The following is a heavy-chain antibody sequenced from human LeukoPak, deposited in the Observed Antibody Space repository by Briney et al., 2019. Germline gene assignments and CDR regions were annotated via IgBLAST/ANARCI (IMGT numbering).Heavy chain of an antibody. V-gene: IGHV5-51*01. CDR2: IYPGDSDT. J-gene: IGHJ6*03. CDR1: GYSFTSYG. Sequence: GESLKISCKGSGYSFTSYGIGWVRQMPGKGLEWMGIIYPGDSDTRYSPSFQGQVTISADKSISTAYLQWSSLKASDTAMYYCARQGSSPYYYYYMDVWGKGTTVTVSS. D-gene: IGHD6-6*01. CDR3: ARQGSSPYYYYYMDV.